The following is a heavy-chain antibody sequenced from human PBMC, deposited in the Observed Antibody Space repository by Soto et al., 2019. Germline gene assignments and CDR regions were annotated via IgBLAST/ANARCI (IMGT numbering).Heavy chain of an antibody. D-gene: IGHD1-1*01. Sequence: QVTLKESGPVLVKPTETLTLTCTVSGFSLSNARMGVSWIRQPPGKALEWLAHIFSNDEKSYSTSLKSRLTLSKDTSQRQGVLTLTKMDPGDTATYYCARLQSGGMEGRGQGTTVTVSS. CDR1: GFSLSNARMG. CDR3: ARLQSGGMEG. V-gene: IGHV2-26*01. J-gene: IGHJ6*02. CDR2: IFSNDEK.